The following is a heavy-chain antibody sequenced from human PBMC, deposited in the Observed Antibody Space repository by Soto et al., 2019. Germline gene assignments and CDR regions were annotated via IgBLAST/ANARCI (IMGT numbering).Heavy chain of an antibody. V-gene: IGHV1-69*12. J-gene: IGHJ4*02. Sequence: QVQLVQSGAEVKKPGSSVKVSCKAFGGTFSTYAVSWVRQAPGQGLEWVGGIIPSTGSTNHAQKFQGRVTITADESTRTVYMELTSLRSDDTAVYYCARGGSSSDYWGQGTLDTVSS. CDR1: GGTFSTYA. CDR3: ARGGSSSDY. D-gene: IGHD6-13*01. CDR2: IIPSTGST.